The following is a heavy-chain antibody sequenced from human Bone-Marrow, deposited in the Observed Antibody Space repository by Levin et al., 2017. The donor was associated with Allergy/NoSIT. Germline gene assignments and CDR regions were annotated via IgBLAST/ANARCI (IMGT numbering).Heavy chain of an antibody. D-gene: IGHD3-3*02. CDR2: INGDGGST. J-gene: IGHJ4*02. V-gene: IGHV3-43*01. Sequence: GESLKISCGASGFTFEDYTMHWVRQAPGKGLEWICLINGDGGSTFYADSVKGRFTISRDNSRNSLELQMKSLRTEDTALYYCAKQLAAHTVVFDYWCQGTLVTVSA. CDR3: AKQLAAHTVVFDY. CDR1: GFTFEDYT.